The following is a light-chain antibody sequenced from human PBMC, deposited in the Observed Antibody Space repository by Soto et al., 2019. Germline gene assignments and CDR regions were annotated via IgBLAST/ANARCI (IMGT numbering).Light chain of an antibody. CDR3: QQFAISTT. CDR1: HNIERW. J-gene: IGKJ1*01. Sequence: IQMTQSPSTLSASVGDRVTITCRASHNIERWMAWYQQKPGKAPSLLIFDASTLHSEVPSRFSGSGSGTDFTLTISSLQPDDFATYYCQQFAISTTFGQGTKVDIK. CDR2: DAS. V-gene: IGKV1-5*01.